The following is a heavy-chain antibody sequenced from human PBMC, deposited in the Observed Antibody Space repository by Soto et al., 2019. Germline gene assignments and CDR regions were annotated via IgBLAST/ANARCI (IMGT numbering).Heavy chain of an antibody. CDR1: GYTFTGHY. Sequence: AAVKVSCKTSGYTFTGHYIHWLRQAAGQGLEWMGWINPNSGDISYAEKFPGRVTMTRDPSISTAYMELSRLRSDDTALYYCARGYTYGSFDNWAQGTLVTV. CDR2: INPNSGDI. D-gene: IGHD5-18*01. V-gene: IGHV1-2*02. J-gene: IGHJ4*02. CDR3: ARGYTYGSFDN.